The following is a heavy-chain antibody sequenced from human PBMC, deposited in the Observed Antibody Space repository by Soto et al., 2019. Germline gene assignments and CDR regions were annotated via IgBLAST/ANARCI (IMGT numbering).Heavy chain of an antibody. CDR2: INHSGST. V-gene: IGHV4-34*01. CDR3: AGSPAPRIPIVVVPAAIKARAFDI. CDR1: GGSFSGYY. D-gene: IGHD2-2*01. J-gene: IGHJ3*02. Sequence: SETLSLTCAVYGGSFSGYYWSWIRQPPGKGLEWIGEINHSGSTNYNPSLKSRVTISVDTSKNQFSLKLSSVTAADTAVYYCAGSPAPRIPIVVVPAAIKARAFDIWGQGTMVTVSS.